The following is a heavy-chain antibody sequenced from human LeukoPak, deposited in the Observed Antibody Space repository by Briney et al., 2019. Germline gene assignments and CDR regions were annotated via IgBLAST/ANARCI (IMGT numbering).Heavy chain of an antibody. Sequence: SETLSLTCAVYGGSFSGYYWSWIRQPPGKGLEWIGEINHSGSTNYNPSLKSRVTISVDTSKNQFSLKLSSVTAADTAVYYCARGTWXCSGGXXXXSFDYWGQGXLVTVS. J-gene: IGHJ4*02. V-gene: IGHV4-34*01. CDR1: GGSFSGYY. CDR3: ARGTWXCSGGXXXXSFDY. CDR2: INHSGST. D-gene: IGHD2-15*01.